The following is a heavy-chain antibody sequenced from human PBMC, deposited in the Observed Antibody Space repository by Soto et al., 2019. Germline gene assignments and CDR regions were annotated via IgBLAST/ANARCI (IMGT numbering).Heavy chain of an antibody. V-gene: IGHV3-48*03. CDR2: ISDSST. Sequence: GSLRLSCVASGFSSSGYEMNWVRQAPGKGLQWVSYISDSSTYYADSVKGRFTISRDNAKNSLFLQINSLRAEDTAVYYCARGSAMDVWGQGTTVTVSS. CDR3: ARGSAMDV. CDR1: GFSSSGYE. J-gene: IGHJ6*02.